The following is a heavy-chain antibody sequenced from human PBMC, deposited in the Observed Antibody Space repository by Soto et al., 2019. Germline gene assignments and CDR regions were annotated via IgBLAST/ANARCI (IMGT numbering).Heavy chain of an antibody. D-gene: IGHD2-15*01. CDR3: ARSNYCSGGSCDQKAFYI. CDR1: GFTFSRYD. Sequence: EVQLVESGGGLVQPGGSLRLSCAASGFTFSRYDMHWVRQATGKGLEWVSAIGTAGDTYYPGSVKGRFTISRENAKNSFYLQMNSLRAGDTAVYYCARSNYCSGGSCDQKAFYIWGQGTMVTVSS. J-gene: IGHJ3*02. V-gene: IGHV3-13*01. CDR2: IGTAGDT.